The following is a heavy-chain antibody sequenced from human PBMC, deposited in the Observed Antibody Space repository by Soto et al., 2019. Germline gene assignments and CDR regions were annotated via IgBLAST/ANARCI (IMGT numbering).Heavy chain of an antibody. D-gene: IGHD1-1*01. CDR1: GFSVSDSS. Sequence: EVQLVETGGGLIQPGGSLRLSCEVSGFSVSDSSMSWVRQAPGKGLEWVSVFYRGGSTDYADSVKGRGTVSRDTFKNTLFLQMDSLTVEDTAVYFCARDLGWIDLLNTYYYGMDVWGQGTTVTVS. J-gene: IGHJ6*02. CDR3: ARDLGWIDLLNTYYYGMDV. CDR2: FYRGGST. V-gene: IGHV3-53*02.